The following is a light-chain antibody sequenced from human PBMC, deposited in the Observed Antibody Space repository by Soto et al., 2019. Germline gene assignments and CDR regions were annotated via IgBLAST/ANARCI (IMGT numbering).Light chain of an antibody. Sequence: QSVLTQPPSVSAAPGQKITISCSGSSSNMGNNFVSWYQQLPGTAPKLLIYDNNKRPSGIPDRFSASKSGTSATLGIAGLQTGDEADYYCATWDANLTAGIFGGGTKPPS. CDR1: SSNMGNNF. CDR2: DNN. V-gene: IGLV1-51*01. J-gene: IGLJ2*01. CDR3: ATWDANLTAGI.